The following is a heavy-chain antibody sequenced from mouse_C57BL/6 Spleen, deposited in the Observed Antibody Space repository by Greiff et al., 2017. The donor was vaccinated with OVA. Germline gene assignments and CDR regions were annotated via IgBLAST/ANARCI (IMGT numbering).Heavy chain of an antibody. CDR3: ERRKNDYGSYFDY. V-gene: IGHV1-39*01. CDR2: ISPNCGTT. J-gene: IGHJ2*01. Sequence: VQLQQSGPELVKPGASVKISCKASGYSFTDYDMNWVRQSNGKSLEWIGVISPNCGTTSYTHKFKGQVTLTVDNSSSTAFMQLNSLRSEDYEVDYCERRKNDYGSYFDYWGQGTTLTVSS. CDR1: GYSFTDYD. D-gene: IGHD2-4*01.